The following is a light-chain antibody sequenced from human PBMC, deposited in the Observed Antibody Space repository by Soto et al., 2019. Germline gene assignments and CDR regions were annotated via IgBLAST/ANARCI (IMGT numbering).Light chain of an antibody. Sequence: QSVLTQPASVSGSPGQSITISCTGTSSDVGHPYNYVSWYQQHPGKAPKLLIFKVSNRPSGISGRFSGSKSGNTASLTISGLQAEDEADYYCMSYIDGTSTHWVLGGGTQLTVL. V-gene: IGLV2-14*03. J-gene: IGLJ3*02. CDR3: MSYIDGTSTHWV. CDR2: KVS. CDR1: SSDVGHPYNY.